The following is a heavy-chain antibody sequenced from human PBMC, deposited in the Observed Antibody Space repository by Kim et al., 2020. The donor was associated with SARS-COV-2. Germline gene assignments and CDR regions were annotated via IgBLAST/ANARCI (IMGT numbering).Heavy chain of an antibody. Sequence: GGSLRLSCTGSGFTFSDSWMTWVRQAPGKGLEWVGRVKSKTDGGTTVYAASVKRRFTISRDDSNNTVFLQMSTLTAEDTAVYYCTTALRYRSFYYYGLDVWGRGPTVTVPS. J-gene: IGHJ6*02. V-gene: IGHV3-15*01. CDR2: VKSKTDGGTT. D-gene: IGHD3-16*02. CDR3: TTALRYRSFYYYGLDV. CDR1: GFTFSDSW.